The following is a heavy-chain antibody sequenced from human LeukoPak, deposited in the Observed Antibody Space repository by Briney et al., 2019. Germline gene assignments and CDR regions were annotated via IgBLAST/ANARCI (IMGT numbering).Heavy chain of an antibody. D-gene: IGHD2-15*01. Sequence: SETLSLTCSVSNYSIDSAYYWGWVRQAPGKGLEWIGTISDRGNTYLNPSLKNRVTMSVDTSRNQFSLMMSVTAADSATYYCAEICSGGSCYSLYWGQGILVTVSS. CDR3: AEICSGGSCYSLY. J-gene: IGHJ4*02. CDR1: NYSIDSAYY. V-gene: IGHV4-38-2*02. CDR2: ISDRGNT.